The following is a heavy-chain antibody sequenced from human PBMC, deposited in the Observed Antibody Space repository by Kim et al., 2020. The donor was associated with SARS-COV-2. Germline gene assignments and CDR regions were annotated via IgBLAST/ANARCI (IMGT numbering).Heavy chain of an antibody. CDR3: AREGWLVGFDY. D-gene: IGHD6-19*01. V-gene: IGHV6-1*01. J-gene: IGHJ4*02. CDR2: N. Sequence: NIFANAVKSRININPDTSKNQFSLHLNSVTPEDTAVYYCAREGWLVGFDYWGQGTLVTVSS.